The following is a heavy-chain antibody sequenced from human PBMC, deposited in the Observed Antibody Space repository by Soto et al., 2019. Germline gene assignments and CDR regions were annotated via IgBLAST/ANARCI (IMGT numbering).Heavy chain of an antibody. J-gene: IGHJ6*02. D-gene: IGHD2-21*02. CDR3: VREDDGGDRDYYGLDV. Sequence: SETLSLTCNVSGGSISSDHYHWTWIRQPPGKGLEWIGYIHYSGSVHYNPSLQSRVTMSVDTSKNLFSLKLSSVTAADTAVYFCVREDDGGDRDYYGLDVWGQGTTVTVSS. V-gene: IGHV4-30-4*01. CDR2: IHYSGSV. CDR1: GGSISSDHYH.